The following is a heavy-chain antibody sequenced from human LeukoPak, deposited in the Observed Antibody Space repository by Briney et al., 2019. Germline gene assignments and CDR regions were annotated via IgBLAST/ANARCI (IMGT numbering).Heavy chain of an antibody. CDR3: ARHCGGACYPDS. Sequence: GGSLRLSCAASGFAFIDYSMICVRHAPMKGLEWASSISGGGHSTFYLDSGKGRFSVCRSNTKNYLYLQKNNHITGHTSVNYCARHCGGACYPDSWGQGTLVSVSS. V-gene: IGHV3-21*04. J-gene: IGHJ4*02. CDR1: GFAFIDYS. D-gene: IGHD2-21*02. CDR2: ISGGGHST.